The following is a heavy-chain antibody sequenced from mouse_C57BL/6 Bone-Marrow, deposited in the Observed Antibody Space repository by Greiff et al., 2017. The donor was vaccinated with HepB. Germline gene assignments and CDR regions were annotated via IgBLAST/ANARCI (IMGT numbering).Heavy chain of an antibody. CDR2: IYPRDGST. D-gene: IGHD1-1*01. CDR3: ASPGGISYVGFAY. CDR1: GYTFTDHT. Sequence: LVESDAELVKPGASVKISCKVSGYTFTDHTIHWMKQRPEQGLEWIGYIYPRDGSTKYNEKFKGKATLTADKSSSTAYMQLNSLTSEDSAVYFCASPGGISYVGFAYWGQGTLVTVSA. J-gene: IGHJ3*01. V-gene: IGHV1-78*01.